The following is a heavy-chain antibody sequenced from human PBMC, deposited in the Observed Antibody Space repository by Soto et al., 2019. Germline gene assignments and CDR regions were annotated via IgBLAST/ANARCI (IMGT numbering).Heavy chain of an antibody. CDR1: GFTVSSNY. D-gene: IGHD1-26*01. V-gene: IGHV3-53*01. J-gene: IGHJ6*02. Sequence: GGSLRLSCAASGFTVSSNYMSWVRQASGKGLEWVSVIYSGGSTYYADSVKGRFTISRDNSKNTVHLQMNSLRAEDTAVYYCAREWELPNYYGMDVWGQGTTVTVSS. CDR3: AREWELPNYYGMDV. CDR2: IYSGGST.